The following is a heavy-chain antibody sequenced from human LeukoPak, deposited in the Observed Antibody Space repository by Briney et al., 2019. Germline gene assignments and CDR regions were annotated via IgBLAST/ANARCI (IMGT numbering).Heavy chain of an antibody. CDR3: ARDLVKVVPAANVRGGWFDP. J-gene: IGHJ5*02. V-gene: IGHV1-2*02. D-gene: IGHD2-2*01. Sequence: VSCQASGYPFTDYYMHWVRQAPGQGLEWMGWINPNSGGTNYAQKFQGRVTMTRDTSISTAYMELSRLRSDDTAVYYCARDLVKVVPAANVRGGWFDPWGQRTLVTVSS. CDR1: GYPFTDYY. CDR2: INPNSGGT.